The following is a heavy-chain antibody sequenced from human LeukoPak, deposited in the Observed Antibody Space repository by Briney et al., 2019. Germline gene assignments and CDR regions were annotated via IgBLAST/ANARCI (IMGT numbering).Heavy chain of an antibody. D-gene: IGHD3-10*01. V-gene: IGHV3-7*01. CDR1: GGSISSYY. CDR3: ASYRSTMVRGAHYYYYYGMDV. Sequence: PSETLSLTCTVSGGSISSYYWSWVRQAPGKGLEWVANIKQDGSEKYYVDSVKGRFTISRDNAKNSLYLQMNSLRAEDTAVYYRASYRSTMVRGAHYYYYYGMDVWGQGTTVTVSS. J-gene: IGHJ6*02. CDR2: IKQDGSEK.